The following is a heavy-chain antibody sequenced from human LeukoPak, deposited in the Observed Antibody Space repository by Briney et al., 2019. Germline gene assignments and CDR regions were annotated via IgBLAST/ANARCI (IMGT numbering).Heavy chain of an antibody. Sequence: PGGSLRLSCAASAFTFSNYAMSWVRRAPGKGLEWVSAITGSGGSTYYADSVKGRFTISRDNSKNTLYLQMNSLRAEDTAVYYCARKYDTSDYYFYFDYWGQGTLVTVSS. J-gene: IGHJ4*02. D-gene: IGHD3-22*01. CDR2: ITGSGGST. CDR1: AFTFSNYA. V-gene: IGHV3-23*01. CDR3: ARKYDTSDYYFYFDY.